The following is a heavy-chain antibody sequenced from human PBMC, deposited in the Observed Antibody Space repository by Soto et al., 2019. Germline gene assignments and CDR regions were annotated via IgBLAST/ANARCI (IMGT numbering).Heavy chain of an antibody. CDR1: GGSFSGYY. V-gene: IGHV4-34*01. J-gene: IGHJ4*02. D-gene: IGHD3-10*01. Sequence: QVQLQQWGAGLLKPSETLSLTCVVYGGSFSGYYWSWVRQPPGKGLEWIGEINHSGSTNYNPSLNLRITRSADTSTNQLSLKLSSVTAADTAVYYGARGSKVMVRAVPPDYWGQGTLVT. CDR2: INHSGST. CDR3: ARGSKVMVRAVPPDY.